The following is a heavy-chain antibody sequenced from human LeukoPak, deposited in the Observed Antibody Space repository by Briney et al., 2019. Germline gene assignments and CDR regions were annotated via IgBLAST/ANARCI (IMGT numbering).Heavy chain of an antibody. CDR1: GFTFSNYN. D-gene: IGHD2-8*02. V-gene: IGHV3-21*01. CDR2: INTASSYI. Sequence: GGSLRLSCVASGFTFSNYNMNWIRQAPGKGLEWVSLINTASSYISYADSVKGRFTISRDNAKNSLYLQMNSLRAEDTAVYYCARDSAWSFDYWGQGTLVTVSS. J-gene: IGHJ4*02. CDR3: ARDSAWSFDY.